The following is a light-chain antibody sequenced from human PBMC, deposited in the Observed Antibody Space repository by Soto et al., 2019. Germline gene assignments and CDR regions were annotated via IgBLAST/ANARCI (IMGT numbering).Light chain of an antibody. CDR3: QQCNNYIN. Sequence: AIQLTQSPSSLSASVGDRVTITCRASQGISSALAWYQQKPGKAPKLLIYDASSFESGVPSRFSGSGSGTDFTLTISSLQPEDFATYYGQQCNNYINFGQGTRLEIK. J-gene: IGKJ5*01. V-gene: IGKV1D-13*01. CDR1: QGISSA. CDR2: DAS.